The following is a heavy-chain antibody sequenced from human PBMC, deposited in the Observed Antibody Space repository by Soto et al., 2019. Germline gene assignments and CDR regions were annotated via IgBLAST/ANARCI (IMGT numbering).Heavy chain of an antibody. CDR2: IIPIFVTA. CDR3: ARATARYGSPDAFDI. CDR1: GGTFSSYA. J-gene: IGHJ3*02. D-gene: IGHD3-10*01. Sequence: SVKVSCKASGGTFSSYAISWVRQAPGQGLEWMGGIIPIFVTANYAQKFQGRVTITADESTSTAYMELSSLRSEDTAVYYCARATARYGSPDAFDIWGHGTMVTVSS. V-gene: IGHV1-69*13.